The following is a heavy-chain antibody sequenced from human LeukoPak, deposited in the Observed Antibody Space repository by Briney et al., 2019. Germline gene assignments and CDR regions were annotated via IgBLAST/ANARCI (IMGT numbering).Heavy chain of an antibody. V-gene: IGHV3-21*01. D-gene: IGHD5-12*01. CDR1: GFTFSSYS. J-gene: IGHJ4*02. CDR3: AKQGGYSGYDPPDY. Sequence: GGSLRLSCAASGFTFSSYSMNWVRQAPGKGLEWVSSISSSSSYIYYADSVKGRFTISRDNAKNSLYLQITSLRTDDTAVYYCAKQGGYSGYDPPDYWGQGTLGTVSS. CDR2: ISSSSSYI.